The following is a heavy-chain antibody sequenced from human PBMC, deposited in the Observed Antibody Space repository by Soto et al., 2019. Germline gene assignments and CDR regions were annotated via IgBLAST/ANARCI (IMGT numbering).Heavy chain of an antibody. J-gene: IGHJ5*02. CDR2: ISSSISYT. CDR1: GFTFSDYY. V-gene: IGHV3-11*06. CDR3: ARVSSRGYSGYESHYWFDP. D-gene: IGHD5-12*01. Sequence: QVQLVESGGGLVKPGGSLRLSCAASGFTFSDYYMSWIRQAPGKGLEWVSYISSSISYTNYADSVQGRFTISTDNAKNSLYLQMNSLRAEDTAVYYCARVSSRGYSGYESHYWFDPWGQGTLATVSS.